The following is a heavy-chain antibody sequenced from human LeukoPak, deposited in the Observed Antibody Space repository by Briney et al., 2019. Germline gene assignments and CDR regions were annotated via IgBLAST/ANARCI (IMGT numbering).Heavy chain of an antibody. CDR1: GFTFSSFG. Sequence: GRSLRLSCAASGFTFSSFGIHWVRQAPGKGLEWVSAISGSGGSTYYADSVKGRFTISRDNSKNTLYLQMNSLRAEDTAVYYCAKSSGSYYDYLDYWGQGTLVTVSS. D-gene: IGHD1-26*01. V-gene: IGHV3-23*01. CDR2: ISGSGGST. CDR3: AKSSGSYYDYLDY. J-gene: IGHJ4*02.